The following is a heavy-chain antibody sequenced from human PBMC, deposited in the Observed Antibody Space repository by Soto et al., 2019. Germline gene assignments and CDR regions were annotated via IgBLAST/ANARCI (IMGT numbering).Heavy chain of an antibody. J-gene: IGHJ6*02. V-gene: IGHV4-34*01. Sequence: SETLSLTFAVYGGSFSGYYWSWIRQPPGTGLEWIGEINHSGSTNYNPSLKSRVTISLDTSKNQFSLKLSSVTAADTAVYYCARGFKLRGSSWSDSYYYYYGMDVWGQGTTVTVSS. CDR3: ARGFKLRGSSWSDSYYYYYGMDV. CDR1: GGSFSGYY. D-gene: IGHD6-13*01. CDR2: INHSGST.